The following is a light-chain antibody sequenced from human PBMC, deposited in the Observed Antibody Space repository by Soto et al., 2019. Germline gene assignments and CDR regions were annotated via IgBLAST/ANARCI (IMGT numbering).Light chain of an antibody. CDR3: QKYSSAPLT. Sequence: DTQMTQSPSSLSASVGDRVTITCRARQGLSNYLAWDQQKPREVPKLLIYAASPFPSGVPSRFSGSGSGTEFTFTIRRLQPEDAATYYWQKYSSAPLTFGGGTKVDIK. J-gene: IGKJ4*01. CDR1: QGLSNY. CDR2: AAS. V-gene: IGKV1-27*01.